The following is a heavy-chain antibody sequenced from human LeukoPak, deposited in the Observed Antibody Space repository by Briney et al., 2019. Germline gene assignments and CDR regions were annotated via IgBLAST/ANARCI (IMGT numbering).Heavy chain of an antibody. D-gene: IGHD6-13*01. CDR3: AKEGSSSRIHYYYYMDV. CDR2: ISGSGGST. Sequence: GGSLRLSCAASGFTFSSYGMSWVRQAPGKGLEWVSAISGSGGSTYYADSVKGRFTISRDNSKNTLYLQMNSLRAEDTAVYYCAKEGSSSRIHYYYYMDVWGKGTTVTISS. CDR1: GFTFSSYG. V-gene: IGHV3-23*01. J-gene: IGHJ6*03.